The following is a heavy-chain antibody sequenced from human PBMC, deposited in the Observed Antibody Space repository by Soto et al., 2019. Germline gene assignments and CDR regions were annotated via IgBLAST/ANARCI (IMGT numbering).Heavy chain of an antibody. CDR1: GFTFSSYS. D-gene: IGHD6-13*01. CDR2: ISSSSSYI. J-gene: IGHJ4*02. CDR3: ARCFAGYSSSWQFDY. V-gene: IGHV3-21*01. Sequence: PGGALRLSCAASGFTFSSYSMNWVRHAPGKGLEWVSSISSSSSYIYYADSVKGRFTISRDDAKNSLYLQMNSLRAEDTAGYYCARCFAGYSSSWQFDYCGQGTLVTVSS.